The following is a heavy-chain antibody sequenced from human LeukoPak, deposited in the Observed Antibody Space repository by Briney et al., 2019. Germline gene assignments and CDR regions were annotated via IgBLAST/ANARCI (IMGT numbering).Heavy chain of an antibody. V-gene: IGHV3-30*18. Sequence: GGSLRLSCATSGFTFNSRWMHWVRQAPGKGLEWVAVISYDGSNKYYADSVKGRFTISRDNSKNTLYLQMNSLRAEDTAVYYCAKAIVGATTGDYWGQGTLVTVSS. CDR3: AKAIVGATTGDY. CDR2: ISYDGSNK. J-gene: IGHJ4*02. D-gene: IGHD1-26*01. CDR1: GFTFNSRW.